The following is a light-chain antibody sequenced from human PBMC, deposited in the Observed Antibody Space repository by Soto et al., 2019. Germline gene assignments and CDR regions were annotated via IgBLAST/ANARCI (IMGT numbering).Light chain of an antibody. Sequence: QSALTQPRSVSGSPGQSVTISCTGTSSDVGGYNYGSWYQQHPGKAHTLMNYDVSKRPSGVPDRFSCSKSGNTASLTISGLQAEEEAYYYCCSYAGSYTYVFGTGTKLTVL. J-gene: IGLJ1*01. V-gene: IGLV2-11*01. CDR2: DVS. CDR3: CSYAGSYTYV. CDR1: SSDVGGYNY.